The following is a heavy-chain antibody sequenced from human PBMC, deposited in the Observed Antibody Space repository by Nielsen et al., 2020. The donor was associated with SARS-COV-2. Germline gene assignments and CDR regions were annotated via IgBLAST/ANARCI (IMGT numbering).Heavy chain of an antibody. CDR3: ARSPLAVAPRFDP. D-gene: IGHD6-19*01. CDR1: GGSISSSSYY. V-gene: IGHV4-39*01. J-gene: IGHJ5*02. CDR2: IYYSGST. Sequence: PETLSLTCTVSGGSISSSSYYWGWIRQPPGKGLEWIGSIYYSGSTYYNPSLKSRVTISVDTSKNQFSLKLSSVTAADTAVYYCARSPLAVAPRFDPWGQGTLVTVSS.